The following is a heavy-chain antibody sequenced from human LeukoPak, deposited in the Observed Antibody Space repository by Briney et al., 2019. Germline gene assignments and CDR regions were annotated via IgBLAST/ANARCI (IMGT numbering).Heavy chain of an antibody. CDR2: TAGSGDT. Sequence: GGSLRLSCAASGFTFSSFAMNWVRQAPGKGLEWVSTTAGSGDTYADSVKGRFTISRDDSKDTLYLQMNSLRVEDTAVYYCVKGKYFVDHWGQGTLVTVSS. D-gene: IGHD2/OR15-2a*01. V-gene: IGHV3-23*01. J-gene: IGHJ5*02. CDR3: VKGKYFVDH. CDR1: GFTFSSFA.